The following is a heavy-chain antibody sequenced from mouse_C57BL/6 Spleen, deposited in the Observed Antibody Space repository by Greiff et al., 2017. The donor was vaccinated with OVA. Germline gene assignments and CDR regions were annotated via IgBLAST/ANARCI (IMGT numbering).Heavy chain of an antibody. CDR1: GYTFTDYY. CDR2: INPNNGGT. V-gene: IGHV1-26*01. D-gene: IGHD2-1*01. J-gene: IGHJ2*01. CDR3: ARIYYGNYGFDY. Sequence: VQLQQSGPELVKPGASVKISCKASGYTFTDYYMNWVKQSHGKSLEWIGDINPNNGGTSYNQKFKGKATLTVDKSSSTAYMELRSLTSEDSAVYYCARIYYGNYGFDYWGQGTTLTVSS.